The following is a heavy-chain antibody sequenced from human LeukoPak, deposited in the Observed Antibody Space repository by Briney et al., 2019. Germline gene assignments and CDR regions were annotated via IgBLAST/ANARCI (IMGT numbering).Heavy chain of an antibody. CDR1: GGTFSSYA. J-gene: IGHJ4*02. CDR3: AREIGAWEQGYYFDY. Sequence: SVKASCKASGGTFSSYAISWVRQAPGQGLEWMGRIIPIFGTANYAQKFQGRVTITTDESTSTAYMELSSLRSEDTAVYYCAREIGAWEQGYYFDYWGQGTLVTVSS. D-gene: IGHD1-26*01. V-gene: IGHV1-69*05. CDR2: IIPIFGTA.